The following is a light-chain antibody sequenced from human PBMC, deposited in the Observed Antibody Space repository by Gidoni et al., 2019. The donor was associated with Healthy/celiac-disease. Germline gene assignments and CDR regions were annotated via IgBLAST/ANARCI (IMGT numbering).Light chain of an antibody. V-gene: IGKV1-5*03. CDR2: KAS. Sequence: IQMTPSPSTLSASVGDSVTINCRASQSLSSWLAWYQQKPGKAPKLLIYKASSLESGVPSRFSGSGSGTEFTLTISSLQPDDFATYYCQQYNSYPYTFGQGTKLEIK. CDR3: QQYNSYPYT. J-gene: IGKJ2*01. CDR1: QSLSSW.